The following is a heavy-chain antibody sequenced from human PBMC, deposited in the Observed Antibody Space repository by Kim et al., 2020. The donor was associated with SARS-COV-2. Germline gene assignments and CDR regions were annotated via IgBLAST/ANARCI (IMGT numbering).Heavy chain of an antibody. J-gene: IGHJ4*02. D-gene: IGHD1-1*01. CDR1: GYAFNDYH. CDR2: IHPKSGDT. V-gene: IGHV1-2*02. Sequence: ASVKVSCKASGYAFNDYHLHWVRQAPGKGLEWMGGIHPKSGDTHYAQKFQSRVTMTRDMSISTVYMELTSLRSDDTAVFYCTSQITGTSFEYWGQGTLVT. CDR3: TSQITGTSFEY.